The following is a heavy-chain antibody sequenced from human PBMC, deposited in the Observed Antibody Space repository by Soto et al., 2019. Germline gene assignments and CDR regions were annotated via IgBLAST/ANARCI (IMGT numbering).Heavy chain of an antibody. V-gene: IGHV1-69*01. D-gene: IGHD2-15*01. J-gene: IGHJ4*02. CDR1: GGSFSDFA. Sequence: QVQLAQSGAEVRKPGSSVKVSCRASGGSFSDFAFSWVRQAPGQGLEWMGGIIPMFAATKYAQRFQGRDTITADASTRTVYMALSSLTAVVSAVYYCARGAIVAVPAAVSWYDEYTNYRFDSWGQGTLVSVSS. CDR3: ARGAIVAVPAAVSWYDEYTNYRFDS. CDR2: IIPMFAAT.